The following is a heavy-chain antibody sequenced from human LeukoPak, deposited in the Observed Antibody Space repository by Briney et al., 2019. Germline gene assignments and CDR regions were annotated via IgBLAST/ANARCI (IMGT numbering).Heavy chain of an antibody. D-gene: IGHD3-16*01. CDR2: IYTGGTT. CDR1: GGSISSYY. CDR3: AREYVWGSTVED. J-gene: IGHJ4*02. V-gene: IGHV4-4*07. Sequence: SETLSLTCTVSGGSISSYYWNWIRQPAGKGLEWIGRIYTGGTTNYNPSLKSRVTMSVGTSKNQFSLKLRFVTAADTAVCYCAREYVWGSTVEDWGQGTLVTVSS.